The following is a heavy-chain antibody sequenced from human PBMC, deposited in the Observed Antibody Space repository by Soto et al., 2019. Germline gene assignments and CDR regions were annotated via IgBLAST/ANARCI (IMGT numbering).Heavy chain of an antibody. D-gene: IGHD3-10*01. J-gene: IGHJ5*02. CDR1: GGSFSGYY. CDR2: INHSGST. Sequence: LSLTCAVYGGSFSGYYWSWIRQPPGKGLEWIGEINHSGSTNYNPSLKSRVTISVDTSKNQFSLKLSSVTAADTAVYYCARGGRFGGNWFDPWGQGTLVTVS. CDR3: ARGGRFGGNWFDP. V-gene: IGHV4-34*01.